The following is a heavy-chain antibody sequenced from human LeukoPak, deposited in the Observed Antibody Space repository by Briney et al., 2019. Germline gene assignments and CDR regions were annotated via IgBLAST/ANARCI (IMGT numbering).Heavy chain of an antibody. Sequence: GGSLRLSCAASGFTFSSYAMHWVRQARGKGLEWVAVISYDGSNKYYADSVKGRFTISRDRSRDTVYLQMNSLRVEDTALYYCARDRDYPRDYFDYWGQGTLVTVSS. V-gene: IGHV3-30-3*01. D-gene: IGHD4-17*01. CDR1: GFTFSSYA. J-gene: IGHJ4*02. CDR2: ISYDGSNK. CDR3: ARDRDYPRDYFDY.